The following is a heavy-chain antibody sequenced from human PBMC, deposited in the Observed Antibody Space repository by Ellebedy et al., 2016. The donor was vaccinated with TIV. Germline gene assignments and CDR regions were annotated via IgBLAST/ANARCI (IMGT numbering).Heavy chain of an antibody. Sequence: GESLKISXAASGFTLSDYYMTWIRQAPGKGLEWVSYISSSGRTIYYADSVKGRFTISRDNAKNSLYLQMNSLRAEDTAVYYCAKEAGYSYDYHMDVWGQGTTVTVSS. J-gene: IGHJ6*02. V-gene: IGHV3-11*01. CDR3: AKEAGYSYDYHMDV. D-gene: IGHD5-12*01. CDR1: GFTLSDYY. CDR2: ISSSGRTI.